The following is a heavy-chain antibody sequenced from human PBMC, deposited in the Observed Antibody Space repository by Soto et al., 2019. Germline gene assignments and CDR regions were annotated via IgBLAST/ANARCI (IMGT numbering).Heavy chain of an antibody. CDR1: AFTFNYYG. J-gene: IGHJ4*02. V-gene: IGHV3-23*01. Sequence: EVQLLESGGGLVQPGGSLRLSCAASAFTFNYYGMNWVRKAPGKGPEWVSAISGSGDNTYYADSVKGRFTISRDNSKNMLFLQMNSLRAEDTAVYYCAKETGHRGPYDYWGQGTLVTVSS. CDR2: ISGSGDNT. CDR3: AKETGHRGPYDY. D-gene: IGHD5-12*01.